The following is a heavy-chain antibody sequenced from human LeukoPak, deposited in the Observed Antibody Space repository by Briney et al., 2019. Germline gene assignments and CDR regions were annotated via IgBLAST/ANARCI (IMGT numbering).Heavy chain of an antibody. D-gene: IGHD3-10*01. J-gene: IGHJ4*02. V-gene: IGHV1-69*13. Sequence: GAAVKVSCKASGGTFSSYAISWVRQAPGQGLEWMGGIIPIFGTANYAQKFQGRVTITADESTSTAYMELSSLRSEDTAVYYCARAPMYYYGSGSYLDYWGQGTVDPVSS. CDR1: GGTFSSYA. CDR2: IIPIFGTA. CDR3: ARAPMYYYGSGSYLDY.